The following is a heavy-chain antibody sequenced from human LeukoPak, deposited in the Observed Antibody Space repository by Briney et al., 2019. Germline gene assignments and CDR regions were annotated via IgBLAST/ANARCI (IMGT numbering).Heavy chain of an antibody. CDR1: GDSISSNYW. CDR2: IHHSGST. J-gene: IGHJ5*02. D-gene: IGHD3-10*01. V-gene: IGHV4-4*02. CDR3: ARVNTLIRGIGWFDP. Sequence: SETLSLTCAVSGDSISSNYWWTWVRQLPGKGLEWIGEIHHSGSTNYSPSLKSRVTVSVDNSRNEFSLSLTSVSAADTAVYYCARVNTLIRGIGWFDPWGQGILVTVPS.